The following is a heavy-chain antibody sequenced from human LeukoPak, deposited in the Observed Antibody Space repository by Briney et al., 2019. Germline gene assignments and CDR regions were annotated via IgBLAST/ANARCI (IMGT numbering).Heavy chain of an antibody. D-gene: IGHD2-2*01. CDR2: LYSGGST. Sequence: PGGSLRLSCAASGLSVSSKYMNWVRQAPGKGLEWVSLLYSGGSTYYADSVKGRFTISRDSSKNTVYLQMNSLRAEDTAVYYCAARDCSTTSCYGGLLDYWGQGTLVTVSS. V-gene: IGHV3-53*01. CDR1: GLSVSSKY. J-gene: IGHJ4*02. CDR3: AARDCSTTSCYGGLLDY.